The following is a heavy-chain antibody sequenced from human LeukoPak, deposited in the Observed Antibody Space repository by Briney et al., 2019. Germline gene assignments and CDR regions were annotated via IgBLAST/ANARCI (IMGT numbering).Heavy chain of an antibody. D-gene: IGHD3-22*01. V-gene: IGHV4-34*01. J-gene: IGHJ4*02. Sequence: PSETLSLTCAVYGGSFSGFYWSWIRQPPGKGLEWIGEINHSGSTYCNPSLKSRVTISVDTSKNQFSLKLTSVTAADTAVYYCATLGEYYDSSGYYYNWGQGTLVTVSS. CDR2: INHSGST. CDR3: ATLGEYYDSSGYYYN. CDR1: GGSFSGFY.